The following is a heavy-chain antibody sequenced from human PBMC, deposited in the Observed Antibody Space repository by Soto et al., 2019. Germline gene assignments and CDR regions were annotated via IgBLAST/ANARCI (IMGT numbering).Heavy chain of an antibody. Sequence: EVQLVESGGGLVQPGGSLRLSCAASGFTVSSNYMSWVRQAPGKGLEWVSVIYSGGSTYYADSVKGRFTISRHNSKNTLYLQMNSLRAEDTAVYYCARDRSGYRGYGRYYYMDVWGKGTTVTVSS. CDR1: GFTVSSNY. D-gene: IGHD5-12*01. CDR3: ARDRSGYRGYGRYYYMDV. V-gene: IGHV3-53*04. CDR2: IYSGGST. J-gene: IGHJ6*03.